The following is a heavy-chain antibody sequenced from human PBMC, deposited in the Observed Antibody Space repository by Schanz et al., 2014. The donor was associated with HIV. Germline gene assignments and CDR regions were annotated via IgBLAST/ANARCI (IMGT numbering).Heavy chain of an antibody. V-gene: IGHV1-69*06. D-gene: IGHD5-12*01. CDR3: ARDFEDGYNYFDY. CDR1: GGTFSSYA. J-gene: IGHJ4*02. Sequence: QVQLVESGAEVKKPGSSVKVSCKASGGTFSSYAISWVRQAPGQGLEWMGGIIPIFDTPNYAQKFQGRVTITADKSTSTAYMELSSLRSEDTAVYYCARDFEDGYNYFDYWGQGTLVTVSS. CDR2: IIPIFDTP.